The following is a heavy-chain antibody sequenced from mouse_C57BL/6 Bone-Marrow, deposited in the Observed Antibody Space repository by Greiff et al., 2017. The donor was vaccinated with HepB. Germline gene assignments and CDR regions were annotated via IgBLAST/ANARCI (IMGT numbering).Heavy chain of an antibody. D-gene: IGHD2-4*01. CDR3: ARGGLRPYFDY. J-gene: IGHJ2*01. Sequence: QVQLEQSGAELARPGASVKLSCKASGYTFTSYGISWVKQRTGQGLEWIGEIYPRSGNTYYNEKFKGKATLTADKSSSTAYMELRSLTSEDSAVYFCARGGLRPYFDYWGQGTTLTVSS. CDR2: IYPRSGNT. V-gene: IGHV1-81*01. CDR1: GYTFTSYG.